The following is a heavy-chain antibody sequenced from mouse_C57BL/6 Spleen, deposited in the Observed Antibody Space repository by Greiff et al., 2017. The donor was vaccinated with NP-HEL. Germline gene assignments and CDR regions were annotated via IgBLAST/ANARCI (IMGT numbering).Heavy chain of an antibody. CDR1: GYTFTSYW. V-gene: IGHV1-50*01. D-gene: IGHD1-1*01. CDR3: ARKDGSSSFDY. Sequence: QVQLQQPGAELVKPGASVKLSCKASGYTFTSYWMQWVKQRPGQGLEWIGEIDPSDSYTNYNQKFKGKATLTVDTSSSTAYMQLSSLTSEDSADYYCARKDGSSSFDYWGQGTTLTVSS. CDR2: IDPSDSYT. J-gene: IGHJ2*01.